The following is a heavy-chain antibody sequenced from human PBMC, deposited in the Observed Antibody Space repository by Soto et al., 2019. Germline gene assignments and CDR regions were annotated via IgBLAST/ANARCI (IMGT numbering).Heavy chain of an antibody. CDR2: MSPNTGNT. CDR1: GYTFTNYD. V-gene: IGHV1-8*01. D-gene: IGHD2-15*01. Sequence: QVPLVQSGAEVTKPGASVKVSCKASGYTFTNYDINWVRQAPGQGLEWLGWMSPNTGNTGQTQTFQGGLSMTRNTSINTAYLEMTRLKSEDTAVYYCAISDCSGGSCYMLDYWGQGTLVTVSS. CDR3: AISDCSGGSCYMLDY. J-gene: IGHJ4*02.